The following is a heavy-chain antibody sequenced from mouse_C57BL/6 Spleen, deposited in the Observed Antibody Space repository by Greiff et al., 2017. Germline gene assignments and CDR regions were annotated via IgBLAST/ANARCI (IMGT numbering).Heavy chain of an antibody. Sequence: VHLVESGPELVKPGASVKISCKASGYAFSSSWMNWVKQRPGKGLEWIGRIYPGDGDTNYNGKFKGKATLTADKSSSTAYMQLSSLTSEDSAVYVCARVYDYDWYFDVWGTGTTVTVSS. V-gene: IGHV1-82*01. CDR2: IYPGDGDT. J-gene: IGHJ1*03. CDR3: ARVYDYDWYFDV. D-gene: IGHD2-4*01. CDR1: GYAFSSSW.